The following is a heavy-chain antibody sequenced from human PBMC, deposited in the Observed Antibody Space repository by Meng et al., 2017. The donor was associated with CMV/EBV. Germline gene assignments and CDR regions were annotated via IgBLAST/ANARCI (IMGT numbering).Heavy chain of an antibody. V-gene: IGHV4-39*07. CDR2: IYYSGST. Sequence: GSLRLSCTVSGGSISSSSYYWGWIRQPPGKGLEWIGSIYYSGSTYYNPSLKSRVTISVDTSKNQFSLKLSSVTAADTAVYYCARDNGARPGRPYYYYGMDVWGQGTTVTVSS. J-gene: IGHJ6*02. CDR1: GGSISSSSYY. D-gene: IGHD6-6*01. CDR3: ARDNGARPGRPYYYYGMDV.